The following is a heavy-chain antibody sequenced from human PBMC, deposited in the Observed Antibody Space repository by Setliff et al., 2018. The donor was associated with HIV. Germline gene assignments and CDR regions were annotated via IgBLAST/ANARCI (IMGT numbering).Heavy chain of an antibody. CDR1: GGSISSGDYY. D-gene: IGHD3-10*01. CDR2: IYYSGST. J-gene: IGHJ5*02. CDR3: ARGGAHYYGSGSYYNWFDP. Sequence: TSETLSLTCTVSGGSISSGDYYWSWIRQPPGTGLEWIGYIYYSGSTYYNPSLKSRVTISVDTSKNQSALKLSSVTAADTAMYYCARGGAHYYGSGSYYNWFDPWGQGTRVTVSS. V-gene: IGHV4-30-4*08.